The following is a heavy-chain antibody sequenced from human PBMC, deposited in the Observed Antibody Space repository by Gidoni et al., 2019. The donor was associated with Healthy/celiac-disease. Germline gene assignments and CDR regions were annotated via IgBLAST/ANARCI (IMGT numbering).Heavy chain of an antibody. D-gene: IGHD5-12*01. J-gene: IGHJ4*02. V-gene: IGHV1-69*06. CDR2: IIPIFGTA. CDR1: GGTFSSYA. CDR3: ASPHRGYSGYDPFDY. Sequence: QVQQVQSGAEVKTPGSSVTVSCKASGGTFSSYAIRWVRQAPGQGLEWMGGIIPIFGTANYAQKFQGRVTITADKSTSTAYLELRSLRSEDTAVYYCASPHRGYSGYDPFDYWGQGTLVTVSS.